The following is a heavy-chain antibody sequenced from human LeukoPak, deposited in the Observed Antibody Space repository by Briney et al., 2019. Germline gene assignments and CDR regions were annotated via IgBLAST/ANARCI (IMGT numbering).Heavy chain of an antibody. V-gene: IGHV3-66*02. D-gene: IGHD1-1*01. CDR2: IYSGGST. J-gene: IGHJ3*02. CDR1: GFTVSSNY. CDR3: AREGGTGAFDI. Sequence: PAGGSLRLSCAASGFTVSSNYMSWVRQAPGKGLEWVSVIYSGGSTYYADSVKGRITISRDNSKNTLYLQMNSLRAEDTAVYYCAREGGTGAFDIWGQGTMVTVSS.